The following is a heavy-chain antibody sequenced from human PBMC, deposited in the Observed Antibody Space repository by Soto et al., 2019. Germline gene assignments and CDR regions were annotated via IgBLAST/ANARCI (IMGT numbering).Heavy chain of an antibody. CDR1: GYTLTELS. CDR2: FDPEDGET. D-gene: IGHD2-15*01. J-gene: IGHJ5*02. V-gene: IGHV1-24*01. CDR3: VKDPYAGNVAATGPRDPRLDWFDP. Sequence: ASVKVSCKVSGYTLTELSMHWVRQAPGKGLEWMGGFDPEDGETIYAQKFQGRVTMTEDTSTDTAYMELSSLRSEDTAVYYCVKDPYAGNVAATGPRDPRLDWFDPWGQGTLVTVSS.